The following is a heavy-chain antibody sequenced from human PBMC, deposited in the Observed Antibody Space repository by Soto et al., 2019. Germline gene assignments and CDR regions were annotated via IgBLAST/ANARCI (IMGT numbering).Heavy chain of an antibody. D-gene: IGHD6-13*01. V-gene: IGHV3-23*01. Sequence: GGSLRLSCAASGFTFSSYAMSWVRQAPGKGLEWVSAISGSGGSTYYADSVKGRFTISRDNSKNTLYLQMNSLRAEDTAVYYCARLSSSWYLEDYYYYYGMDVWGQGTTVTVSS. J-gene: IGHJ6*02. CDR2: ISGSGGST. CDR3: ARLSSSWYLEDYYYYYGMDV. CDR1: GFTFSSYA.